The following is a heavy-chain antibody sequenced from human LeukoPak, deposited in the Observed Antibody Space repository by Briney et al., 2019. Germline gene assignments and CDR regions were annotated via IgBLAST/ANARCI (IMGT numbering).Heavy chain of an antibody. D-gene: IGHD1-26*01. CDR3: ARGWYSGNEGSDY. V-gene: IGHV3-74*01. CDR2: INSDGSST. J-gene: IGHJ4*02. CDR1: GFTFSDYW. Sequence: GGSLRLSCAASGFTFSDYWMHWVRHAPGKGLVWVSRINSDGSSTSYADSVKGRFTISRDNAKNTLYLQMNSLRAGDTAVYYCARGWYSGNEGSDYWGQGTLVTVSS.